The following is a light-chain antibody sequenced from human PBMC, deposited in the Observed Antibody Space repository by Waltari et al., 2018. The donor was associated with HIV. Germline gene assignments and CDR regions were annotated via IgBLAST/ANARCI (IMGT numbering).Light chain of an antibody. CDR1: SNNVGGDHV. Sequence: QAALTQPPSASGSPGQSVTISCTGTSNNVGGDHVVAGYQQHPGKAPKLMFDEGSKRPLGPPDLFSASTSGKTASMTVSRHPAEDAADYYCSSYAGSDHLVFGGGTKLTVL. CDR2: EGS. V-gene: IGLV2-8*01. J-gene: IGLJ3*02. CDR3: SSYAGSDHLV.